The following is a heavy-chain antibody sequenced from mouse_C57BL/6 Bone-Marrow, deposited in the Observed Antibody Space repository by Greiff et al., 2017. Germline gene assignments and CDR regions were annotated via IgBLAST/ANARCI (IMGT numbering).Heavy chain of an antibody. CDR2: ISGGGGNT. V-gene: IGHV5-9*04. D-gene: IGHD1-1*01. Sequence: DVQLQESGGGLVKPGGSLKLSCAASGFTFSSYTMSWVRQTPEKRLEWVATISGGGGNTYYPDSVKGRFTISRDNAKNTLYLQMSSLRSEDTAWYYCARRYYGSSWFAYWGQGTLVTVSA. CDR1: GFTFSSYT. J-gene: IGHJ3*01. CDR3: ARRYYGSSWFAY.